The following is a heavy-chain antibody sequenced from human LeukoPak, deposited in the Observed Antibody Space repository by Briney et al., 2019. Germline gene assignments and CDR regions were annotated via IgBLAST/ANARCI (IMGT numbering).Heavy chain of an antibody. CDR1: GYSFTGYW. CDR3: ARHTAARPYYYYYYMDV. V-gene: IGHV5-51*01. Sequence: GESLKISCKASGYSFTGYWIGWVRQLPGKGLEWMGIIYPGDSDTRYSPSFQGQVTISADKSISTAYLQWSSLKASDTAMYYCARHTAARPYYYYYYMDVWGKGTTVTVSS. CDR2: IYPGDSDT. J-gene: IGHJ6*03. D-gene: IGHD6-6*01.